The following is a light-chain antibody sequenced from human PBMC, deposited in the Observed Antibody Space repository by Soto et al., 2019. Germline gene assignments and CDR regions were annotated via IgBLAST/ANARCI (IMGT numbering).Light chain of an antibody. V-gene: IGLV2-14*01. CDR1: SSDVGGYNY. CDR3: SSYTSSGTEV. J-gene: IGLJ1*01. Sequence: QSVLTQPASVSGSPGQSITISCTGTSSDVGGYNYVSWYQQHPGKAPKLMIYEVSNRPSRVSNRFSGSKSGNTASLTISGLQAEDEADYYCSSYTSSGTEVFGTGTKVTVL. CDR2: EVS.